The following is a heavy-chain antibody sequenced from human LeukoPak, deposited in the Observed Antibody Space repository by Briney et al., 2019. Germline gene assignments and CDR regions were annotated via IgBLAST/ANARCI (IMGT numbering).Heavy chain of an antibody. CDR3: AREDIVVVPAAPRPYYYYGMDV. V-gene: IGHV3-30*04. CDR2: ISYDGSNK. D-gene: IGHD2-2*01. J-gene: IGHJ6*04. CDR1: GFTFSSYA. Sequence: PGGSLRLSGAASGFTFSSYAMHWVRQAPGKGLEWVAGISYDGSNKYYADSVKGRFTISRDNSKNTLYLQMNSLRAEDTAVYYCAREDIVVVPAAPRPYYYYGMDVWGKGTTVTVSS.